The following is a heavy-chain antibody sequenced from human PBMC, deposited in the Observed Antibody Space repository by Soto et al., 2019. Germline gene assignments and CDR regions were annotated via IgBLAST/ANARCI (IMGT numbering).Heavy chain of an antibody. J-gene: IGHJ4*02. CDR3: ARESEDLTSNFDY. V-gene: IGHV3-21*06. Sequence: GGSLRLSCAASGFTFTRFSMNWVRQAPGKGLEWVSSISSTTNYICYGDSMKGRFTISRDNAKNSLYLEMNSLRAEDTAVYYCARESEDLTSNFDYWGQGTLVTVSS. CDR2: ISSTTNYI. CDR1: GFTFTRFS.